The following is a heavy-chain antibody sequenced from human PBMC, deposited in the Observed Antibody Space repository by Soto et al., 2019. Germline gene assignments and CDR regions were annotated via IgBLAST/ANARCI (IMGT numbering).Heavy chain of an antibody. Sequence: GGSLRLSCTVSGFAFNNYGINWVRQAPGKGLEWVSSISKSNYTYYSDSVKGRFTISRDNAKNSVSLQMNTLRVEDTAVYYCAREDSIIIPAVSDFWGQGTLVTVSS. J-gene: IGHJ4*02. CDR1: GFAFNNYG. CDR2: ISKSNYT. D-gene: IGHD2-2*01. V-gene: IGHV3-21*01. CDR3: AREDSIIIPAVSDF.